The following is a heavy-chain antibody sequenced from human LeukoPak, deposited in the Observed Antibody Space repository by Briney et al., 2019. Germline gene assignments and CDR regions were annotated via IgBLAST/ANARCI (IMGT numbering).Heavy chain of an antibody. V-gene: IGHV5-51*01. Sequence: GESLKISCKGSGYSFSTYWIGWVRQMPGKGLEWMGIIYPAGSDTRYSPSFQGQVTISADKSISTAYLQWDTLRASDTAMYYCASAQYSSGSVYYFDYWGQGTLVTVSS. CDR2: IYPAGSDT. CDR1: GYSFSTYW. CDR3: ASAQYSSGSVYYFDY. J-gene: IGHJ4*02. D-gene: IGHD6-19*01.